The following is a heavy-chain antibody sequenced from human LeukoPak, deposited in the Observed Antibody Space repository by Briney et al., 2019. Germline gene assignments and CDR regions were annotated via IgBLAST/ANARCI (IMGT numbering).Heavy chain of an antibody. D-gene: IGHD6-19*01. V-gene: IGHV1-69*04. J-gene: IGHJ4*02. CDR3: ARGQQWLVLIFDY. CDR2: IIPILGIA. Sequence: ASVKVSCKASGYTFTTYGISWVRQAPGQGLEWMGRIIPILGIANYAQKFQGRVTITADKSTSTAYMELSSLRSEDTAVYYCARGQQWLVLIFDYWGQGTLVTVSS. CDR1: GYTFTTYG.